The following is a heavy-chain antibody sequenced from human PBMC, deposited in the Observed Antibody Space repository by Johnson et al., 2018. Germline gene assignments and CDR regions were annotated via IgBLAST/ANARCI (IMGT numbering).Heavy chain of an antibody. J-gene: IGHJ3*02. V-gene: IGHV3-23*04. CDR2: ISGSGGST. Sequence: VQLVESGGGLVQPGGSLRPSCAASGFAFSSYVLHWVRRAPGKGPEWVSAISGSGGSTYYAASVKGRFTISRDNSKNTLYLQMNSLRAEDTAVYYCARGGGSYSAFDIWGQGTMVTVSS. CDR3: ARGGGSYSAFDI. CDR1: GFAFSSYV. D-gene: IGHD1-26*01.